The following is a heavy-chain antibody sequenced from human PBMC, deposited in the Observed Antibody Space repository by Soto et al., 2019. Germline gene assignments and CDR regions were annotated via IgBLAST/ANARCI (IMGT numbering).Heavy chain of an antibody. V-gene: IGHV3-15*07. CDR2: IKSKTDGGTT. CDR3: AADLPYWGAYAFDY. J-gene: IGHJ4*02. Sequence: EVQLVESGGGLVEPGGSLRLSCAASGCTFTNAWLNWVRQAPGKGLEWVGRIKSKTDGGTTDYAAPVKGRFTISRDDSENTVYLQMNSLKTEDTAVYCCAADLPYWGAYAFDYWGQGTLVTVSS. CDR1: GCTFTNAW. D-gene: IGHD3-16*01.